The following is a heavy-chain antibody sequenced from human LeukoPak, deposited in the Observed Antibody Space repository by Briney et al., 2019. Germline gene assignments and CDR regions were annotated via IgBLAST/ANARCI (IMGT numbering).Heavy chain of an antibody. CDR2: INHSGTT. CDR1: GGSFSDYY. D-gene: IGHD3-9*01. V-gene: IGHV4-34*01. J-gene: IGHJ4*02. Sequence: SETLSLTCAVYGGSFSDYYWVWIRQPPGKGLEWIGEINHSGTTNYNPSLQSRVTISVDTSKNQFSLKLSSVTAADAAVYYCASSVDWYVSWGQGTLVTVSS. CDR3: ASSVDWYVS.